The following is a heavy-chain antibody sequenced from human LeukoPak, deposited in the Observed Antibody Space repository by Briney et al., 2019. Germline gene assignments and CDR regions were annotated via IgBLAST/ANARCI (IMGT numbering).Heavy chain of an antibody. V-gene: IGHV4-39*01. CDR3: ASQSGGSYYGDYYYGMDV. CDR1: GGSISSSSYY. D-gene: IGHD1-26*01. Sequence: PSETLSLTCTVSGGSISSSSYYWGWIRQPPGKGLEWIGSIYYSGSTYYNPSLKSRVTISVDTSKNQFSLKLSSVTAADTAVYYCASQSGGSYYGDYYYGMDVWGQGTTVTVSS. J-gene: IGHJ6*02. CDR2: IYYSGST.